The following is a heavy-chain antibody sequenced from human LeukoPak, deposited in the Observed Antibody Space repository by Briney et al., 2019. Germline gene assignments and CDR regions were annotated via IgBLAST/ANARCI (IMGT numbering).Heavy chain of an antibody. CDR2: IYHSGST. D-gene: IGHD6-13*01. CDR3: ARVGAAALYFDY. CDR1: GGSISSSNW. J-gene: IGHJ4*02. V-gene: IGHV4-4*02. Sequence: SETLSLTCAVSGGSISSSNWWSWVRPPPGKGLEWIGEIYHSGSTNYNPSLKSRVTISVDKSKNQFSLKLSSVTAADTAVYYCARVGAAALYFDYWGQGTLVTVSS.